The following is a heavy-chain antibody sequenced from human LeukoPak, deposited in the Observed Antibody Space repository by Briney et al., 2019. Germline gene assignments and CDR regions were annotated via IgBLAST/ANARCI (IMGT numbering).Heavy chain of an antibody. CDR1: GGPFSGYY. D-gene: IGHD2-15*01. J-gene: IGHJ4*02. Sequence: PSETLSLTCAVYGGPFSGYYWSWIRQPPGKGLEWIGEINHSGSTNYNPSLKSRVTISVDTSKNQFSLKLSSVTAADTAVYYCARGVVAINHYFDYWGQGTLVTVSS. V-gene: IGHV4-34*01. CDR2: INHSGST. CDR3: ARGVVAINHYFDY.